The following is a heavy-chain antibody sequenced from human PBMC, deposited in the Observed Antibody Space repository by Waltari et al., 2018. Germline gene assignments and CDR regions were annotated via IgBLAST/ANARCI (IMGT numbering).Heavy chain of an antibody. V-gene: IGHV3-30*01. D-gene: IGHD3-9*01. CDR3: ARDGYFDWLLPDY. CDR1: GFTFSSYA. J-gene: IGHJ4*02. CDR2: ISKYGSNK. Sequence: QVQLVESGGGVVQPGRSLRLSCAPSGFTFSSYAMHWVRPAPGKGLACVAVISKYGSNKYYADSVKGRFTISRDNSKNTLYLQMNSLRAEDTAVYYCARDGYFDWLLPDYWGQGTLVTVSS.